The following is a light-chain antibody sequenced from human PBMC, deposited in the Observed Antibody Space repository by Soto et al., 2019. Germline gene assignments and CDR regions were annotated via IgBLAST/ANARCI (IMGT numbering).Light chain of an antibody. V-gene: IGLV2-8*01. CDR2: EVT. Sequence: QSALTQPPSASGSPGQSVTISCTGTSSDVGANNYVSWYQQHPGKAPKLMIYEVTKRPSGVPDRFSGSKSGNTASLTVSGLQDEDEADYYCCSYAGTNRVFGAGTKLTVL. CDR1: SSDVGANNY. CDR3: CSYAGTNRV. J-gene: IGLJ1*01.